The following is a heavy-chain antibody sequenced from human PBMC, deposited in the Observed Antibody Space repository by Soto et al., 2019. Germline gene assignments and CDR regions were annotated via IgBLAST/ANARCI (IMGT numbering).Heavy chain of an antibody. V-gene: IGHV4-39*01. J-gene: IGHJ5*02. CDR1: GGSVSSSSYY. Sequence: SETLSLTCTVSGGSVSSSSYYWGWVRQPPGKGLEWIGSVYYSGSTYYNPSLESRVTISVDTSKNQFTLKLISVTAADTAVYYCAVVDSTGNWFDPWGEGALVTVSS. D-gene: IGHD6-25*01. CDR3: AVVDSTGNWFDP. CDR2: VYYSGST.